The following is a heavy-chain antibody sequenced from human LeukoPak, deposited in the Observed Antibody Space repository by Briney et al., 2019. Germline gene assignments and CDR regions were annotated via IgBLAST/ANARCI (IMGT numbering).Heavy chain of an antibody. V-gene: IGHV3-21*01. Sequence: PGGSLRLSCVASGFTFTTYSMDWVRQAPGKGLEWVSSISINSAYIFYADSVKGRFSISRDNSKNTLYLQMNSLRSEDTAVYYCAREVYSYALDALDLWGQGTMVTVSS. CDR3: AREVYSYALDALDL. J-gene: IGHJ3*01. D-gene: IGHD5-18*01. CDR1: GFTFTTYS. CDR2: ISINSAYI.